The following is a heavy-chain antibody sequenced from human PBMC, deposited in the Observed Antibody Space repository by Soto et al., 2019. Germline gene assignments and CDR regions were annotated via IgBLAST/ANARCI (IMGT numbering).Heavy chain of an antibody. CDR2: ISGSGGST. CDR1: GFTFSSYA. CDR3: AKDLIFGVAH. J-gene: IGHJ4*02. Sequence: GGSLRLSCAASGFTFSSYAMSWVRQAPGKGLEWVSAISGSGGSTYYADTVKGRFTNSRDNSKNTLYLQMNSLRAEDTAVYYCAKDLIFGVAHWGQGTLVTVSS. V-gene: IGHV3-23*01. D-gene: IGHD3-3*01.